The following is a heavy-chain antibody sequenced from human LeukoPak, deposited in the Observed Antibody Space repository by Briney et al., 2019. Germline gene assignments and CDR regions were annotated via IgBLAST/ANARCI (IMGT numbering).Heavy chain of an antibody. V-gene: IGHV3-23*01. CDR2: ISGSGTT. D-gene: IGHD1-26*01. Sequence: GGSLRLSCAASGLSFSSYSMSWVRQAPGKGLEWVSVISGSGTTYYADSVKGRFTISRDNSKNTLYLQMNSLRAEDTAIYYCAKKPTPRIVGAHYYFDYWGQGTLVTVSS. J-gene: IGHJ4*02. CDR1: GLSFSSYS. CDR3: AKKPTPRIVGAHYYFDY.